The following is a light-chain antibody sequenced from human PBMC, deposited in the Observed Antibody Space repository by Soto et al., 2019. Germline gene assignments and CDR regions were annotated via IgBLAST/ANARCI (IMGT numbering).Light chain of an antibody. CDR2: GNS. J-gene: IGLJ1*01. CDR1: SSNIGAGYD. Sequence: QSVLTQPPSVSGAPGQRVTISCTGSSSNIGAGYDVHWYQQLPGTAPKLLIYGNSNRPSGVPDRFSGSKSGTSASLAITGLQAEDEADYYCQSYDSSLSGSWVFGTGTKVTAL. V-gene: IGLV1-40*01. CDR3: QSYDSSLSGSWV.